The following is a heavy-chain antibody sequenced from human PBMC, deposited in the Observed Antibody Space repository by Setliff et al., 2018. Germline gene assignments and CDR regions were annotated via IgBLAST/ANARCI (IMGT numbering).Heavy chain of an antibody. CDR3: ARDNTIVGATDY. CDR2: LHTSGST. V-gene: IGHV4-61*02. J-gene: IGHJ4*02. CDR1: GGSISSGSYY. D-gene: IGHD1-26*01. Sequence: PSETLSLTCAVSGGSISSGSYYWSWIRQSAGKGLEWVGRLHTSGSTNYNPSLKSRATISVDTSKNQFSLNLSSVTAADTAVYFCARDNTIVGATDYWGQGTLVTVSS.